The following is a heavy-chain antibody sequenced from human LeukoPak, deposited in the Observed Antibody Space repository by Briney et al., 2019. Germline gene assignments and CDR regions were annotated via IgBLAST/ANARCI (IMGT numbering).Heavy chain of an antibody. D-gene: IGHD5-18*01. J-gene: IGHJ4*02. CDR3: AKDGYSYTTPYFDY. V-gene: IGHV3-9*01. Sequence: GGSLRLSCAASGFTFDDYAMHWVRQAPGKGLEWVSGISWNSGSIGYADSVMGRFTISRDNAKNSLYLQMNSLRAEDTALYYCAKDGYSYTTPYFDYWGQGTLVTVSS. CDR2: ISWNSGSI. CDR1: GFTFDDYA.